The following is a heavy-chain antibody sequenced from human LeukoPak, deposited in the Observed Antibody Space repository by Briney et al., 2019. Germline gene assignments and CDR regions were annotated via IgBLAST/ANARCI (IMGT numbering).Heavy chain of an antibody. CDR1: GFTFDDYG. CDR2: ISSSSSYI. CDR3: ARSSYSSSWYTQSFLSDYYMDV. D-gene: IGHD6-13*01. Sequence: GGSLRLSCAASGFTFDDYGMSWVRQAPGKGLEWVSSISSSSSYIYYADSVKGRFTISRDNAKNSLYLQMNSLRAEDTAVYYCARSSYSSSWYTQSFLSDYYMDVWGKGTTVTVSS. J-gene: IGHJ6*03. V-gene: IGHV3-21*01.